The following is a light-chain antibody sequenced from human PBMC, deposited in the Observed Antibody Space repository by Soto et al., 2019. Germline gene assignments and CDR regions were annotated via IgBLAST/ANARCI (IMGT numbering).Light chain of an antibody. J-gene: IGLJ3*02. CDR3: CSYAGSSTWV. V-gene: IGLV2-23*02. CDR1: SSDVGSYNL. CDR2: EVT. Sequence: QSALTQPASVSGSPGQSITISCTGTSSDVGSYNLVSWYQHHPGKAPKLMIYEVTKWPSGVSNRFSGSKFGNTASLTISGVQAEDEADYYCCSYAGSSTWVFGGGTKLTVL.